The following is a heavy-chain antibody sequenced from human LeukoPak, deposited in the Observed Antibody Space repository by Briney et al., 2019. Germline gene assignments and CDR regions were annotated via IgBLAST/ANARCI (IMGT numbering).Heavy chain of an antibody. CDR3: ASGRSIYGY. Sequence: SETLSLTCTVSGGSISRYYWSWIRQPPGKGLEWIGYIYYSGSTNYNPSLKSRVTVSVDMSKNQFSLNLSSVTTADTAVYYCASGRSIYGYWGQGTLVTVSS. D-gene: IGHD2/OR15-2a*01. V-gene: IGHV4-59*01. J-gene: IGHJ4*02. CDR2: IYYSGST. CDR1: GGSISRYY.